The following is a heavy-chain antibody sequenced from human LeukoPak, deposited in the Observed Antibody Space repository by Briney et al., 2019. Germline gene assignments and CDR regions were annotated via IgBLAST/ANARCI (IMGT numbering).Heavy chain of an antibody. Sequence: GSLRLSCAASGFTFSSYWMSWVRQAPGKGLEWVANIKHGKSEKYYVDSVKGRFTISRDNAKNSLYLQMNSLRAEDTAVYYCARDPTYGVVVAAALHYYYYMDVWGKGTTVTVSS. CDR2: IKHGKSEK. CDR3: ARDPTYGVVVAAALHYYYYMDV. J-gene: IGHJ6*03. D-gene: IGHD2-15*01. V-gene: IGHV3-7*01. CDR1: GFTFSSYW.